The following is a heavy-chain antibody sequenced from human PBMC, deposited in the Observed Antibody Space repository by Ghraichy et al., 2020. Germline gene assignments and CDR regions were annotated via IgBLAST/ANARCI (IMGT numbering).Heavy chain of an antibody. CDR1: GGSISSSRYY. CDR3: ATSPDPYYYGSGSYYMYYFDY. D-gene: IGHD3-10*01. J-gene: IGHJ4*02. Sequence: SETLSLTCSVSGGSISSSRYYWGWVRQSPGKGLEWIGNIYYSGTTYYNPSLKSRVTISVDTSKNQFSLKLSSVAAADTAVYYCATSPDPYYYGSGSYYMYYFDYWGLGTLVTVSS. CDR2: IYYSGTT. V-gene: IGHV4-39*01.